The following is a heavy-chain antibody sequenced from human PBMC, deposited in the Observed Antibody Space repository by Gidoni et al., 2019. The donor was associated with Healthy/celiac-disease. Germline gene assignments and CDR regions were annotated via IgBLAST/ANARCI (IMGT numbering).Heavy chain of an antibody. D-gene: IGHD4-17*01. CDR2: IYYSGST. CDR3: ARTNPYGDYVPFDY. V-gene: IGHV4-59*01. CDR1: GGSISSYY. Sequence: VQLQESGPGLVKPSETLSLTCTVSGGSISSYYWSWIRQPPGKGLEWIGYIYYSGSTNYNPSLKSRVTISVDTSKNQFSLKLSSVTAADTAVYYCARTNPYGDYVPFDYWGQGTLVTVSS. J-gene: IGHJ4*02.